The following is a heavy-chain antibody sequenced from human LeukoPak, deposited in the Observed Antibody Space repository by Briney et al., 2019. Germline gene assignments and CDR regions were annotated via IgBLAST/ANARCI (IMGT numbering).Heavy chain of an antibody. CDR3: ASESGYSYGYVPFDY. CDR2: INPNSGGT. CDR1: GYTFTGYY. J-gene: IGHJ4*02. V-gene: IGHV1-2*02. Sequence: GASVKVSCKASGYTFTGYYMHWVRQAPGQGLEWMGWINPNSGGTNYAQKFQGRVTMTWDTSISTAYMELSRLRSDDTAVYYCASESGYSYGYVPFDYWGQGTLVTVSS. D-gene: IGHD5-18*01.